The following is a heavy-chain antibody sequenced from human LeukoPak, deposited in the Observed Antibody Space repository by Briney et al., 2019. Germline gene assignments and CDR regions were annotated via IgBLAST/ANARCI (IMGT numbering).Heavy chain of an antibody. CDR2: IFYSGST. CDR3: ARGGLTGDLNRGADRGYFDY. CDR1: GASISSTGSY. J-gene: IGHJ4*02. V-gene: IGHV4-31*03. Sequence: TLSLTCTVSGASISSTGSYWSWIRQHPEKGLEWIGYIFYSGSTYYNPSLKSRLTMSLDTSKNQFSLKLSSVTAADTAVYYCARGGLTGDLNRGADRGYFDYWGQGTLVTVSS. D-gene: IGHD7-27*01.